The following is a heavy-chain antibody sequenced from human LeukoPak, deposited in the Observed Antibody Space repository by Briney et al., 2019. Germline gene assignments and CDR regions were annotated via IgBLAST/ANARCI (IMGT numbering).Heavy chain of an antibody. CDR1: GYTFTSYG. V-gene: IGHV1-18*01. D-gene: IGHD3-3*01. CDR3: ARQQGHYDFWSGYYGYYYYYYMDV. Sequence: GASVKVSCKASGYTFTSYGISWVRQAPGQGLEWMGWISAYNSNTNYAQKLQGRVTMTTDTSTSTAYMELRSLRSDDTAVYYCARQQGHYDFWSGYYGYYYYYYMDVWGKGTTVTVSS. CDR2: ISAYNSNT. J-gene: IGHJ6*03.